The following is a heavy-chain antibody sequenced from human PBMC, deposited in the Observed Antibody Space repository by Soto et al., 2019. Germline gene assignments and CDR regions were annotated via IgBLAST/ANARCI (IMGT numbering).Heavy chain of an antibody. CDR2: IYYSGST. Sequence: SETLSLTCTVSGGSISSGGYYWSWIRQHPGKGLEWIGYIYYSGSTYYNPSLKSRVTISVDTSKNQFSLKLSSVTAADTAVYYCASGIQLWFDYWGQGTLVTVSS. CDR3: ASGIQLWFDY. J-gene: IGHJ4*02. CDR1: GGSISSGGYY. D-gene: IGHD5-18*01. V-gene: IGHV4-31*03.